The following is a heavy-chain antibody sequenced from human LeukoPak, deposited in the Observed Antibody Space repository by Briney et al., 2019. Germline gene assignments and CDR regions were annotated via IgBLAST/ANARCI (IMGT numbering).Heavy chain of an antibody. V-gene: IGHV3-23*01. CDR1: GFTFSSYS. CDR2: ISNSGDST. CDR3: ARAAMVRGVDYFDY. J-gene: IGHJ4*02. Sequence: GGSLGLSCAASGFTFSSYSMSWVRQALGKGLEWVSVISNSGDSTYSADSVKGRFTISRDNSKNTLYLQMNSLRAEDTAVYYCARAAMVRGVDYFDYWGQGTLVTVSS. D-gene: IGHD3-10*01.